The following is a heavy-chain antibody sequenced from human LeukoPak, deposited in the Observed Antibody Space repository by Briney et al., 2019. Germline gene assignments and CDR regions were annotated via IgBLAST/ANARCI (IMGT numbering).Heavy chain of an antibody. Sequence: GGSLRLSCAASGFTFSSYWMHWVRQAPGKGLVWVSRINSDGSSTSYADSVKGRFTISRDNAKNTLYLQMNSLRAEDTAVYYCARGDYYDSSGYFLWYWGQGILVTVSS. CDR2: INSDGSST. D-gene: IGHD3-22*01. V-gene: IGHV3-74*01. CDR3: ARGDYYDSSGYFLWY. CDR1: GFTFSSYW. J-gene: IGHJ4*02.